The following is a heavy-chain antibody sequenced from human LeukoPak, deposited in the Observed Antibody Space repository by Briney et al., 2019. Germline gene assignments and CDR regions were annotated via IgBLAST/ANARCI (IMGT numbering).Heavy chain of an antibody. D-gene: IGHD3-22*01. J-gene: IGHJ4*02. CDR3: ARRGGSSGPIDY. CDR2: IYPADSTA. CDR1: GYSFTTYW. V-gene: IGHV5-51*01. Sequence: GESLKISCKASGYSFTTYWIGWVRQVPGEGLEWVGIIYPADSTAKYSPSFQGQVTISVDKSISTAYLQWSRLEASDTAMYYCARRGGSSGPIDYWGQGTLVTVSS.